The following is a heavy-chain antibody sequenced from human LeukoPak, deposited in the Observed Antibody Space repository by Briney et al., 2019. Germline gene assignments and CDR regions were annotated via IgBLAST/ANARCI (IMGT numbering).Heavy chain of an antibody. J-gene: IGHJ4*02. CDR2: LKGTGEK. CDR3: ARARWVSNAAAVW. Sequence: GGSLTLSCAASGFSFSGYAMSWVRKTPARGLEWVSSLKGTGEKYYAASVKGRFTLSRDDSRNTVYLKLNNLRAADTGVYYCARARWVSNAAAVWWGQGTVVTVSS. CDR1: GFSFSGYA. D-gene: IGHD1-1*01. V-gene: IGHV3-23*01.